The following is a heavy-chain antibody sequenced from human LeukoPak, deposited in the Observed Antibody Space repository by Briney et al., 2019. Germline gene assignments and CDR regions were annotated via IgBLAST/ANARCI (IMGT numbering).Heavy chain of an antibody. CDR3: ARAPYYDSSGYPTSYFDL. J-gene: IGHJ2*01. V-gene: IGHV4-59*01. CDR2: IYYSGST. CDR1: GGSISSYY. Sequence: SETLSLTCTVSGGSISSYYWSWIRQPPGKGLERIGYIYYSGSTNYNPSLKSRVSISVDTSKNQFSLKLSSVTAADTAVYYCARAPYYDSSGYPTSYFDLWGRGTLVTVSS. D-gene: IGHD3-22*01.